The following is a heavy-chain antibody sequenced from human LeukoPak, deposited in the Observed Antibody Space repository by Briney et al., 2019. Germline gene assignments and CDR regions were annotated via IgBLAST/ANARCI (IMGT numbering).Heavy chain of an antibody. CDR2: INHSGST. Sequence: PSETLSLTCAVYGGSFSGYYWSWIRQPPGKGLEWIGEINHSGSTNYNPSLKSRVTISVDTSKNQFSLKLSSETAADTAVYYCARHGIAMVRGVIRGVDYYYYYMDVWGKATTVTISS. V-gene: IGHV4-34*01. D-gene: IGHD3-10*01. J-gene: IGHJ6*03. CDR3: ARHGIAMVRGVIRGVDYYYYYMDV. CDR1: GGSFSGYY.